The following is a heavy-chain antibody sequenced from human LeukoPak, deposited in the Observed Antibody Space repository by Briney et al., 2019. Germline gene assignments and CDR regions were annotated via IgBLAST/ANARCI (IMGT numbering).Heavy chain of an antibody. Sequence: GGSLRLSCAASGFTFSSYGMHWVRQAPGKGLEWVAFIRYDGSNKYYADSVKGRFTISRDNSKNTLYLQMNSLRAEDTAVYYCATGGIVVVPAASFGYWGQGTLVTVSS. D-gene: IGHD2-2*01. V-gene: IGHV3-30*02. CDR2: IRYDGSNK. CDR3: ATGGIVVVPAASFGY. J-gene: IGHJ4*02. CDR1: GFTFSSYG.